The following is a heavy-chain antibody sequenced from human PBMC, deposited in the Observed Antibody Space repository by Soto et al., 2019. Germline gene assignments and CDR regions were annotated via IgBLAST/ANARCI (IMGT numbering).Heavy chain of an antibody. CDR3: AKDHIWGGLDY. CDR2: LSGSGGST. J-gene: IGHJ4*02. Sequence: EVQLLESGGGLVQPGGSLRLSCAASGFTFRSYAMSWVRQAPGKGLEWVSALSGSGGSTYYADSVKGRFTISRDNAKNTLYLQMNSLRAEDTAVYYCAKDHIWGGLDYWGQGTLVTVSS. V-gene: IGHV3-23*01. D-gene: IGHD3-16*01. CDR1: GFTFRSYA.